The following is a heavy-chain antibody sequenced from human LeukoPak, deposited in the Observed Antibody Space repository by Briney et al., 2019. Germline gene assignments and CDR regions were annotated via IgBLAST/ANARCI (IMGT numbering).Heavy chain of an antibody. J-gene: IGHJ4*02. CDR3: ARGVDTGPSFDY. CDR2: IIPIFGTA. D-gene: IGHD1-14*01. Sequence: SVKVSRKASGGTFSSYAISWVRQAPGQGLEWMGGIIPIFGTANYAQKFQGRVTITADESTSTAYMELSSLRSEDTAVYYCARGVDTGPSFDYWGQGTLVTVSS. V-gene: IGHV1-69*01. CDR1: GGTFSSYA.